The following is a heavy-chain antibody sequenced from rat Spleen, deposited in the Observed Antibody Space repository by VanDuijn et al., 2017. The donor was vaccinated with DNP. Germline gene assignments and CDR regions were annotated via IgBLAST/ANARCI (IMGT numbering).Heavy chain of an antibody. Sequence: EVRLQESGPGLVQPSQSLSLTCSVTGYSITSNYWAWIRKFPGNKMEWIAYINYSGSTGYNPSLKSRISITRDTSKNQFFLQLNSVTTEDTATYYCARGVSSYYGYNSYWYFDFWGPGTMVTVSS. CDR1: GYSITSNY. J-gene: IGHJ1*01. D-gene: IGHD1-9*01. CDR3: ARGVSSYYGYNSYWYFDF. CDR2: INYSGST. V-gene: IGHV3-1*01.